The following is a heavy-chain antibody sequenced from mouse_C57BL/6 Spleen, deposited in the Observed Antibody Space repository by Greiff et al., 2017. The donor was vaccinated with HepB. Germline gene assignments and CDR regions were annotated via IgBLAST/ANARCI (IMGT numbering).Heavy chain of an antibody. CDR1: GEIFTSYW. CDR3: AISQGRGYFDY. J-gene: IGHJ2*01. CDR2: IHPSDSDT. D-gene: IGHD3-3*01. V-gene: IGHV1-74*01. Sequence: QPGAERGKPGDSVKVSCKASGEIFTSYWRHWVKQRPGQGLEWIGRIHPSDSDTNYNQKFKGKATLTVDKSSSTAYMQLSSLTSEDSAVYYCAISQGRGYFDYWGQGTTLTVSS.